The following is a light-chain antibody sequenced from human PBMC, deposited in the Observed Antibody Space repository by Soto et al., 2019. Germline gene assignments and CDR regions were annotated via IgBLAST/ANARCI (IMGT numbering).Light chain of an antibody. V-gene: IGKV3-20*01. CDR1: QSVGYNF. J-gene: IGKJ4*01. CDR3: QQYGTSPLT. Sequence: EIVLTQSPGTLSLSPGERATLSCRASQSVGYNFLAWYQQKPGQPPWVLIYGASSRATGIPDRFSGRGSGTDFTLTISRLEPEDFAVYICQQYGTSPLTFGGGTKVEIK. CDR2: GAS.